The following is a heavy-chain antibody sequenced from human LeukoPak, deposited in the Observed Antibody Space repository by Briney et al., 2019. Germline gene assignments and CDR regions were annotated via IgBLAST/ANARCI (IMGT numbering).Heavy chain of an antibody. V-gene: IGHV1-69*05. Sequence: ASVKVSCKASGGTFSSYAISWVRQAPGQGLEWMGGIIPIFGTANYAQKLQGRVTMTTDTSTSTAYMELRSLRSDDTAVYYCARVVFSRLTLRFFDYWGQGTLVTVSS. CDR3: ARVVFSRLTLRFFDY. CDR2: IIPIFGTA. CDR1: GGTFSSYA. D-gene: IGHD3-3*01. J-gene: IGHJ4*02.